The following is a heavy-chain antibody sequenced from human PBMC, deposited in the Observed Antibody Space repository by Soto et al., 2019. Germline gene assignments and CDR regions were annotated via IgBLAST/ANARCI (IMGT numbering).Heavy chain of an antibody. CDR3: AHTWGLPFDY. D-gene: IGHD3-16*01. J-gene: IGHJ4*02. CDR1: GFSLRTTGVG. V-gene: IGHV2-5*01. CDR2: IYLNDDK. Sequence: QITLKESGPTLVEPTQTLTLTCTYSGFSLRTTGVGVGWIRQPPGKALEWLGIIYLNDDKRYSPSLKNRFTRTSDISKSQVVLTMTNMDPVDTATYYCAHTWGLPFDYWGQGTLVIVSS.